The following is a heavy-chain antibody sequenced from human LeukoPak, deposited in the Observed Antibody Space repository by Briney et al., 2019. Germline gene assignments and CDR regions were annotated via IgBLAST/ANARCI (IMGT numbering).Heavy chain of an antibody. J-gene: IGHJ6*03. D-gene: IGHD2-21*01. CDR1: GGSISSYY. Sequence: SSETLSLTCTVSGGSISSYYWSWIRQPPGKGLEWIGRIYTSGSTNYNPSLKSRVTISVDTSKNQFSLKLSSVTAADTAVYYCARGGISTPLYYYYMDVWGKGTTVTISS. CDR3: ARGGISTPLYYYYMDV. CDR2: IYTSGST. V-gene: IGHV4-4*08.